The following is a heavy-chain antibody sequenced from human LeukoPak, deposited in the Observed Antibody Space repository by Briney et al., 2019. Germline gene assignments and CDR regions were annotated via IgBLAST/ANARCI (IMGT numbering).Heavy chain of an antibody. J-gene: IGHJ4*02. V-gene: IGHV3-23*01. CDR1: GFTFICYA. D-gene: IGHD5-18*01. CDR2: VSGSVGST. CDR3: AKGGIQLWYYLDY. Sequence: GGSLRLSCAASGFTFICYAMTWVRHAPRKGLEWVSSVSGSVGSTSHPDSVKSRFTISSDNSMNTLFLQMNSLRPEDTAVYYCAKGGIQLWYYLDYWGQGTLVTVSS.